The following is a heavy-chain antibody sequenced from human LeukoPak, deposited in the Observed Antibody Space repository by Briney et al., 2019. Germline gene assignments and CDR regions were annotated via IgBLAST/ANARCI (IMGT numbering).Heavy chain of an antibody. Sequence: ASVKVSCKTSGYPFTSYDIHWVRQAAGHGLEWMSWMTPNSEKRAYAQKFQGRVTMTEDTSTDTAYMELSSLRSEDTAVYYCATGAAGDYWGQGTLVTVSS. CDR1: GYPFTSYD. CDR2: MTPNSEKR. J-gene: IGHJ4*02. V-gene: IGHV1-8*01. D-gene: IGHD6-13*01. CDR3: ATGAAGDY.